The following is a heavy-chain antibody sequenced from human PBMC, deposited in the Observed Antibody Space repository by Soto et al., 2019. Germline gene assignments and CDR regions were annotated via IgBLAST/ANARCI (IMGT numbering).Heavy chain of an antibody. CDR3: AKDYIRWIPLWLPEY. CDR1: GFTFSSYG. V-gene: IGHV3-30*18. Sequence: QVQLVESGGGVVQPGRSLRLSCAASGFTFSSYGMHWVRQAPGKGLEWVAVISYDGSNTYYADSVKGRFTISRDNSKNTLYLQMNSLRAEDTAVYYCAKDYIRWIPLWLPEYWGQGTPVTVSS. J-gene: IGHJ4*02. CDR2: ISYDGSNT. D-gene: IGHD5-18*01.